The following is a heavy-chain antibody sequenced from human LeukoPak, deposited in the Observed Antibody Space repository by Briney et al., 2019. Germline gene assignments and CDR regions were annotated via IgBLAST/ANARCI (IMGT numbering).Heavy chain of an antibody. J-gene: IGHJ6*03. V-gene: IGHV3-23*01. D-gene: IGHD1-26*01. Sequence: PGGSLRLSCAASGFTFSSYAMSWVRQAPGKGLEWVSAISGSGGSTYYAGSVKGRFTISRDNSKNTLYLQMNSLRAEDTAVYYCAKDPPSGSYMAYYYYYYMDVWGKGTTVTVSS. CDR1: GFTFSSYA. CDR2: ISGSGGST. CDR3: AKDPPSGSYMAYYYYYYMDV.